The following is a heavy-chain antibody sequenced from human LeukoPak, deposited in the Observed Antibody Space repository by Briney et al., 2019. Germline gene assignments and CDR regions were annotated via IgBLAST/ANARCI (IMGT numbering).Heavy chain of an antibody. Sequence: PGGSLRLSCTGSGFTFSGYWMNWVRQAPGKGLEWVGRIKSKRDGGTANYAAPVKGRFTISRDDSRNTLYLQMNSLETEDTAVYYCSTDRGVTSWGQGTLVTVSS. J-gene: IGHJ5*02. CDR3: STDRGVTS. CDR1: GFTFSGYW. CDR2: IKSKRDGGTA. D-gene: IGHD3-10*01. V-gene: IGHV3-15*01.